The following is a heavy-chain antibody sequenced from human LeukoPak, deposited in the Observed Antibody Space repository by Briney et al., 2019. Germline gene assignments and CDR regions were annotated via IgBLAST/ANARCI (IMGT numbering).Heavy chain of an antibody. CDR1: GFTVSSNY. CDR3: ARDLSSSLYSSSEGGAFDI. V-gene: IGHV3-53*01. J-gene: IGHJ3*02. CDR2: IYSGGST. Sequence: GGSLRLSCAASGFTVSSNYMSWVRQAPGKGLEWVSVIYSGGSTYYADSVKGRFTISRDNSKNTLYLQMNSLRADDTAVYYCARDLSSSLYSSSEGGAFDIWGQGTMVTVSS. D-gene: IGHD6-13*01.